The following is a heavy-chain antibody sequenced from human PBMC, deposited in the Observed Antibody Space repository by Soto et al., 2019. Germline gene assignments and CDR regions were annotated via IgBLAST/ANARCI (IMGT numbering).Heavy chain of an antibody. J-gene: IGHJ5*02. Sequence: SETLSLTCTVSGGSISTSNYYWGWVRQPPGKGLDWIGNIYYSGTTYYNPSLKSRVTISVDTSKNQFSLKLSSVTAADTAVYYCARAILQSGSYNWFDPWGQGTLVTVSS. D-gene: IGHD1-26*01. CDR3: ARAILQSGSYNWFDP. CDR1: GGSISTSNYY. CDR2: IYYSGTT. V-gene: IGHV4-39*01.